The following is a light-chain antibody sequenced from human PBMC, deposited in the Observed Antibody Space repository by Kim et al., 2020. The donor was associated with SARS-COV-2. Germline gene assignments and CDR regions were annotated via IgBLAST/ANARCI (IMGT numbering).Light chain of an antibody. Sequence: ASIGDKVPITCRASHNIGNSLAWFQQKFGRAPSLLIHKASSLESGVPSRFTGAGSGTEFTLTIASLQPDDFANYYCQQYDSLPWTFGPGTKVDIK. CDR1: HNIGNS. CDR3: QQYDSLPWT. V-gene: IGKV1-5*03. J-gene: IGKJ3*01. CDR2: KAS.